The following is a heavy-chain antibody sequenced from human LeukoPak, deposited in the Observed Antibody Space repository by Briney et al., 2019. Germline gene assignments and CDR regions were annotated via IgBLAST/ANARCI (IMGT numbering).Heavy chain of an antibody. J-gene: IGHJ4*02. D-gene: IGHD5-24*01. V-gene: IGHV4-59*01. CDR3: ARGLMATINYFDY. CDR2: IYYSGST. Sequence: SETLSLTCTVSGGSISSYYWSWIRQPPKKGLEWSGYIYYSGSTNYNPSLKSRVTISVDTSKNQFSLKLSSVTAADTAVYYCARGLMATINYFDYWGQGTLVTVSS. CDR1: GGSISSYY.